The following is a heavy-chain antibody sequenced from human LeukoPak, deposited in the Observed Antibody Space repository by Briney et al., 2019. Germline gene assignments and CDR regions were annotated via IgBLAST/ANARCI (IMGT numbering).Heavy chain of an antibody. V-gene: IGHV3-74*01. Sequence: GGSLRLSCAASGFTFSSYWMHWVRQAPGKGLVWVSRINSDGSITTYADSVRGRFTISRDNAKNTLYLQMNSLRAEDTAVYYCARYGGNAFDYWGQGTLVTVSS. CDR3: ARYGGNAFDY. J-gene: IGHJ4*02. CDR2: INSDGSIT. CDR1: GFTFSSYW. D-gene: IGHD4-23*01.